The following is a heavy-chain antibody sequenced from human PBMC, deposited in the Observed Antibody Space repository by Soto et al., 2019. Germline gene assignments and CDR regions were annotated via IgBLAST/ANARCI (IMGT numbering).Heavy chain of an antibody. CDR2: IYYSGST. J-gene: IGHJ3*02. V-gene: IGHV4-59*08. CDR1: GGSISSYY. Sequence: SSETLSLTCTVSGGSISSYYWSWIRQPPGKGLEWIGYIYYSGSTNYNPSLKSRVTISVDTSKNQFSLKLSSVTAADTAVYYCARSGGYCSGGSCYSAAFDIWGQGTMVTVSS. D-gene: IGHD2-15*01. CDR3: ARSGGYCSGGSCYSAAFDI.